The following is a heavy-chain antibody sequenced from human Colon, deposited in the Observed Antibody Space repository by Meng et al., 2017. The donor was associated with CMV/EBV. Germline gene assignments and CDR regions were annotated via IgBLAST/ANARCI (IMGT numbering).Heavy chain of an antibody. D-gene: IGHD3-10*01. CDR3: ARQARRPITMVRGGYFDY. J-gene: IGHJ4*02. CDR2: IYPGDSDT. Sequence: FTSYWSGWVRQMPGKGMEWMGIIYPGDSDTRYSPSFQGQVTISADKSISTAYLQWSSLKASDTAMYYCARQARRPITMVRGGYFDYWGQGTLVTVSS. CDR1: FTSYW. V-gene: IGHV5-51*01.